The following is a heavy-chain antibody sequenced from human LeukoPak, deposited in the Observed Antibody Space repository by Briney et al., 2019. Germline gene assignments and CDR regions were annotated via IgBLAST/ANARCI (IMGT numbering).Heavy chain of an antibody. J-gene: IGHJ4*02. V-gene: IGHV1-2*02. Sequence: GASVKVSCKACGYTFTGYYMHWVRQAPGQGVEWMGWINPNSGGTNYAQKFQGRVTMTRDTSISTAYMELSRLRSDDTAVYYCARPPFLRGYSYGFWGQGTLVTVSA. CDR2: INPNSGGT. CDR3: ARPPFLRGYSYGF. D-gene: IGHD5-18*01. CDR1: GYTFTGYY.